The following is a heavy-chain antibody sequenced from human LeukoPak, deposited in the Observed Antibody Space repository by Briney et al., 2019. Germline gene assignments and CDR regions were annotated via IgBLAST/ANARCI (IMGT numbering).Heavy chain of an antibody. D-gene: IGHD2-15*01. Sequence: GGSLRLSCAASGFTFSSYWMNWARQAPGKGLEWVASISHNGNVNYYVDSVKGRFTISRDNAKNSLYLQMSNLRAEDTAVYYCAREDGYCSGGNCHSYFDSWGQGTLVTVSS. CDR1: GFTFSSYW. CDR2: ISHNGNVN. J-gene: IGHJ4*02. CDR3: AREDGYCSGGNCHSYFDS. V-gene: IGHV3-7*03.